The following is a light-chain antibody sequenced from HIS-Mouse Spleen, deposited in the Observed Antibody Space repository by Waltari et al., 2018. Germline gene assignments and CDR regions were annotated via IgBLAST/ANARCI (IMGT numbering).Light chain of an antibody. CDR2: LGS. Sequence: DIVMTQSPLSLPVTPGEPASISCRSSQSLLHSNGYNYLHLHLQKPGQSPQLLIYLGSNRASGVPDRFSGSGSGTDFTLKISRVEAEDVGVYYCMQALQTPITFGQGTRLEIK. V-gene: IGKV2-28*01. J-gene: IGKJ5*01. CDR3: MQALQTPIT. CDR1: QSLLHSNGYNY.